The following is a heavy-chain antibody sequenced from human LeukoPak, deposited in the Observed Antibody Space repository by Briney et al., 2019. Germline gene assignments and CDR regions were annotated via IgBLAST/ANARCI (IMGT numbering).Heavy chain of an antibody. D-gene: IGHD1-26*01. J-gene: IGHJ3*02. CDR3: AREQALVGAKVGIDAFDI. CDR1: GGSISSYY. Sequence: SETLSLTCTVSGGSISSYYWSWIRQPPGKGLEWIGYIYYSGSTNYNPSLKSRVTISVDTSKNQFSLKLSSVTAADTAVYYCAREQALVGAKVGIDAFDIWGQGTMVTVSS. V-gene: IGHV4-59*01. CDR2: IYYSGST.